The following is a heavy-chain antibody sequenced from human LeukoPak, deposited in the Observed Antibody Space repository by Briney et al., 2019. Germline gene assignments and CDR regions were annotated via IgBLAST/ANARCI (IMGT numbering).Heavy chain of an antibody. J-gene: IGHJ5*02. V-gene: IGHV1-69*04. CDR1: GGTFSSYA. Sequence: ASVKVSCKASGGTFSSYAISWVRQAPGQGLEWMGRIIPILGIANYAQKFQGRVTITADKSTSTAYMELSSLRSEDTAVYYCARDLITDILTCYDNWVDPWGQGTLVTVSS. CDR3: ARDLITDILTCYDNWVDP. D-gene: IGHD3-9*01. CDR2: IIPILGIA.